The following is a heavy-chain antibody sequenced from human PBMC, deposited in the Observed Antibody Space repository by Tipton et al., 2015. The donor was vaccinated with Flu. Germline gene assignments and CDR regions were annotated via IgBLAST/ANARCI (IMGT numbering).Heavy chain of an antibody. V-gene: IGHV3-7*01. Sequence: SLRLSYAASEFTFISYWMRWVRQAPGKGLEWVANIKQDGSEKYYVDSVKGRFIISRDNAKNSLYLQMNSLRSEDTAVYYCARAWAAAGSAWGQGTLVTVSS. J-gene: IGHJ5*02. CDR2: IKQDGSEK. CDR3: ARAWAAAGSA. CDR1: EFTFISYW. D-gene: IGHD6-13*01.